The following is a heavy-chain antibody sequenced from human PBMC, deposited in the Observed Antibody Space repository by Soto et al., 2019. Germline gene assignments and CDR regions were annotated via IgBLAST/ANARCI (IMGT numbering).Heavy chain of an antibody. Sequence: QVQLVESGGGAVQPGESLRLSCVASGFDFTYYAMHWVRQAPGKGLESVAVMSSDGSKIHHTDSVKGRFTIARDNSKNTLYLQMNSLRKEDTAVYFCAKDEGVGGTRGLFDYWGQGTLVSVPS. CDR2: MSSDGSKI. CDR3: AKDEGVGGTRGLFDY. J-gene: IGHJ4*02. CDR1: GFDFTYYA. V-gene: IGHV3-30*18. D-gene: IGHD1-26*01.